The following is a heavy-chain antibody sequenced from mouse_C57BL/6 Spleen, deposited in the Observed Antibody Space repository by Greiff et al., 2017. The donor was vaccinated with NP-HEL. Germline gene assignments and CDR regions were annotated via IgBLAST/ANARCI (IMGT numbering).Heavy chain of an antibody. CDR3: ARSSNYEVYFDY. V-gene: IGHV1-59*01. J-gene: IGHJ2*01. Sequence: QVQLQQPGAELVRPGTSVKLSCKASGYTFTSYWMHWVKQRPGQGLEWIGVIDPSDSYTNYNQKFKGKATLTVDTSSSTAYMQLSSLISEDSAVYYCARSSNYEVYFDYWGQGTTLTVSS. CDR2: IDPSDSYT. CDR1: GYTFTSYW. D-gene: IGHD2-5*01.